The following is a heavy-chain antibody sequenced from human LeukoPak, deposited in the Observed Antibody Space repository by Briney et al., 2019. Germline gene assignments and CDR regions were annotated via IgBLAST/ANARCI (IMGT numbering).Heavy chain of an antibody. J-gene: IGHJ4*02. CDR2: IYTSGST. CDR3: ARGLGRRDGYNSQY. V-gene: IGHV4-61*02. CDR1: GGSISSGSYY. Sequence: SQTLSLTCTVSGGSISSGSYYWSWIRQPAGKGLEWIGRIYTSGSTNYNPSLKSRVTISVDTSKNQFSLKLSSVTAADTAVYYCARGLGRRDGYNSQYWGQGTLVTVSS. D-gene: IGHD5-24*01.